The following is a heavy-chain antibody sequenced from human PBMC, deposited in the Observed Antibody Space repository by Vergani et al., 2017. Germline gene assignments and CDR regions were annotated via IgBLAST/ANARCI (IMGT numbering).Heavy chain of an antibody. J-gene: IGHJ6*03. CDR3: ARALTEDLLGYYYYMDV. CDR2: ISPDGRTT. CDR1: GFSFRTFS. V-gene: IGHV3-74*03. D-gene: IGHD2/OR15-2a*01. Sequence: DVDLVEFGGGFVQPGGSRRLSCAASGFSFRTFSMFWVRQPPGKGLAWVSKISPDGRTTEYADSVRGRFTISRDNANSMLYLQMNSLRDDDTAVYYCARALTEDLLGYYYYMDVWGKGTTVTVSS.